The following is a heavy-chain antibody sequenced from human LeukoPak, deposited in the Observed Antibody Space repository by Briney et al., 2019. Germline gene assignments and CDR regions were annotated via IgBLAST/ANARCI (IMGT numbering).Heavy chain of an antibody. Sequence: DSVKVSCKASGYTFTSYYMHWVRQAPRQGLEWMEIINPSGGSTSYAQKFQGRVTMARDTSTSTVYMELSSLRSEDTAVYYCATSANYYDSSGFDYWGQGTLVTVSS. J-gene: IGHJ4*02. CDR2: INPSGGST. CDR1: GYTFTSYY. V-gene: IGHV1-46*01. CDR3: ATSANYYDSSGFDY. D-gene: IGHD3-22*01.